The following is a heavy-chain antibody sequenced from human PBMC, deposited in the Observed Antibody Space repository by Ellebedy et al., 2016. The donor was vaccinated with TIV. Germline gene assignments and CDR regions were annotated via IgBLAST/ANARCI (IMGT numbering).Heavy chain of an antibody. CDR2: ISGSGGST. CDR1: GFTFSSYG. CDR3: AKDRWELPD. D-gene: IGHD1-26*01. J-gene: IGHJ4*02. Sequence: GESLKISXVASGFTFSSYGMSWVRQVPGKGLEWVSAISGSGGSTYYADSVKGRFTISRDNSKNTLYLQMNSLRAEDTAVYYCAKDRWELPDWGQGTLVTVSS. V-gene: IGHV3-23*01.